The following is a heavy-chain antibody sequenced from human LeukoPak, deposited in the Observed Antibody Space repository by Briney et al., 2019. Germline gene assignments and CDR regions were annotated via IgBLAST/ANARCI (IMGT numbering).Heavy chain of an antibody. CDR2: ISAYNDNT. Sequence: GASVKVSCKASGYTFTSYGISWVRQAPGQGLEWMGWISAYNDNTNYAQKLQGRVTMTTDTSTSTAYMELRSLRSDDTAVYYCAREDPETARRRYFYVWGRGTLVTVSS. J-gene: IGHJ2*01. V-gene: IGHV1-18*01. D-gene: IGHD2-21*02. CDR1: GYTFTSYG. CDR3: AREDPETARRRYFYV.